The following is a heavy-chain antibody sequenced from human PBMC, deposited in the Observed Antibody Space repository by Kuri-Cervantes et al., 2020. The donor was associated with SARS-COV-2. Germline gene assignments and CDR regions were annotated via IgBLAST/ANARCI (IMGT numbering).Heavy chain of an antibody. CDR2: ISYDGSNK. CDR3: AKGRSLPTYYYDSSGYVGAFDI. D-gene: IGHD3-22*01. CDR1: GFTFSSYA. J-gene: IGHJ3*02. V-gene: IGHV3-30-3*01. Sequence: LSLTCAASGFTFSSYAVHWVRQAPGKGLEWVAVISYDGSNKYYADSVKGRFTISRDNSTNTLYLQMNSLRAEDTAVYYCAKGRSLPTYYYDSSGYVGAFDIWGQGTMVTVSS.